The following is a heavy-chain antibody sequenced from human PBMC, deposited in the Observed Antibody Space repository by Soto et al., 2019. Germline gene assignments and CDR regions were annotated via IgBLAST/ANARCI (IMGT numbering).Heavy chain of an antibody. D-gene: IGHD2-2*01. Sequence: QVQLVESGGGVVQPGRSLRLSCAASGFTFSGYGMHWVRQAPGKGLERVAVISNDGSNKYYADSVKGRFTISRDNSKTTLYLQMNSLRAEDTAVYYCAKQHCSSTSCYPLYYFYCGMDVWGQGTTVTVSS. J-gene: IGHJ6*02. CDR3: AKQHCSSTSCYPLYYFYCGMDV. V-gene: IGHV3-30*18. CDR1: GFTFSGYG. CDR2: ISNDGSNK.